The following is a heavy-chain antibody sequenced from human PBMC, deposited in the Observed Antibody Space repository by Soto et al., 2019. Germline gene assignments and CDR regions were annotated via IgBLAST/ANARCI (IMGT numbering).Heavy chain of an antibody. CDR3: EKDRSQLYGMEV. J-gene: IGHJ6*01. V-gene: IGHV3-9*01. D-gene: IGHD3-10*01. CDR1: VFTFYDYS. Sequence: PWGSXRLSCSASVFTFYDYSIHWFRQAPGKGLEWVSGISWNSGSIGYADSVNGRFTISRDNDKNSIYLQMNSLRAEDTDLYYCEKDRSQLYGMEVWGQGPTV. CDR2: ISWNSGSI.